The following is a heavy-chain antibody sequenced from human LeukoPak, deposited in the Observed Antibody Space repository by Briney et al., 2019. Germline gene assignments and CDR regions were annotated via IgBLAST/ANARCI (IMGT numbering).Heavy chain of an antibody. J-gene: IGHJ4*02. CDR1: GFTFSGSA. CDR2: IRSKANSYST. CDR3: SEGYSSAGMGY. Sequence: PGGTLRLSCAASGFTFSGSARHWVRQASGKGLEWVGRIRSKANSYSTAYAATVKGRFTITRDDSKNTSYRQMSSLKTEDSAVDYCSEGYSSAGMGYWGQGTLVTVSS. D-gene: IGHD6-19*01. V-gene: IGHV3-73*01.